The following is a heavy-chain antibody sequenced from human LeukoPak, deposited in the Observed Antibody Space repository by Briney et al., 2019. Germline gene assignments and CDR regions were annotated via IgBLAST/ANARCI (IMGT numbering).Heavy chain of an antibody. CDR1: GFTFTNYA. Sequence: PGGSLRLSCAASGFTFTNYAMSWVRQAPGKGLEWVSAISDNGGSTYYADSVKGRFTLSRDNSKNTLYLQMNSLRADDTAIYYCAKDSSTKSGDYDYFDNWGQGTLVTVSS. J-gene: IGHJ4*02. V-gene: IGHV3-23*01. CDR3: AKDSSTKSGDYDYFDN. D-gene: IGHD2-2*01. CDR2: ISDNGGST.